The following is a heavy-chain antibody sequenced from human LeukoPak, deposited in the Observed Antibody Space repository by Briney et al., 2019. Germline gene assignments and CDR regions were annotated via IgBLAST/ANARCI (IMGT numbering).Heavy chain of an antibody. CDR1: GFTFDDYA. V-gene: IGHV3-43D*03. D-gene: IGHD3-16*01. CDR3: AKDFRCHRGDYSYCYMDV. J-gene: IGHJ6*03. Sequence: GGSLRLSCAASGFTFDDYAMHWVRQAPGKGLEWVSLIRWDGGSTYYAQSVKGRFTISRDNCKSSLYLQMSSLRAGDTALYYCAKDFRCHRGDYSYCYMDVWGKGTPVTVSS. CDR2: IRWDGGST.